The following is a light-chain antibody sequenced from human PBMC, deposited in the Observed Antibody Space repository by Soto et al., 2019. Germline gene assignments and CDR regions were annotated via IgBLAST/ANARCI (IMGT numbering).Light chain of an antibody. Sequence: IVLTHSPATLSFSPGEIATLSFRAIHSVSSSYLAWYQQKPFQAPRLLIYGASSRPTGIPDRFSGSGSGTDFTLTISRLEPEDFAVYYCQQYGSSSTCGQGTRLEIK. J-gene: IGKJ5*01. V-gene: IGKV3-20*01. CDR2: GAS. CDR3: QQYGSSST. CDR1: HSVSSSY.